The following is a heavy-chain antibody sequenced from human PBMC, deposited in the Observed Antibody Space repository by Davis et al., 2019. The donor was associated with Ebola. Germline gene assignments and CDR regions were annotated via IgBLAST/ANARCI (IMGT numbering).Heavy chain of an antibody. Sequence: GGSLRLSCAASGFTFSSYEMNWVRQAPGKGLEWVSYISSSGSTIYYADSVKGRFTISRDNAKNTLYLQMTRLRVEDTAVYYCVRDLEMGTIPSWGQGTLVTVSS. CDR1: GFTFSSYE. V-gene: IGHV3-48*03. D-gene: IGHD5-24*01. J-gene: IGHJ5*02. CDR3: VRDLEMGTIPS. CDR2: ISSSGSTI.